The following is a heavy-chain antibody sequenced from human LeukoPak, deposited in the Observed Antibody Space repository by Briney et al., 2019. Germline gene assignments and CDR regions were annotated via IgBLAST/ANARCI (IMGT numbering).Heavy chain of an antibody. Sequence: ASVKVSCKASGYTFTSYGISWVRQAPGQGLEWMGWIGAYNGNTNYAQKLQGRVTMTTDTSTSTAYMELRSLRSDDTAVYYCARVPYYDFWSGSNYYYGMDVWGQGTTVTVSS. J-gene: IGHJ6*02. V-gene: IGHV1-18*01. CDR3: ARVPYYDFWSGSNYYYGMDV. CDR1: GYTFTSYG. D-gene: IGHD3-3*01. CDR2: IGAYNGNT.